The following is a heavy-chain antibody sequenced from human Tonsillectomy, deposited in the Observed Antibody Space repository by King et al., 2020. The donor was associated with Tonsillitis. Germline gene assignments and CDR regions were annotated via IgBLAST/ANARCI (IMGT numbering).Heavy chain of an antibody. D-gene: IGHD1-26*01. V-gene: IGHV3-9*01. CDR3: AKDSGVGGGYPFALDY. Sequence: VQLVESGGGLVQPGRSLRLSCAASGFTFDDYAMHWVRQAPGKGLEWGSGISWNSGSIGYADSVKGRFTISRDNAKNSLYLQMNSLRAEATALYYCAKDSGVGGGYPFALDYWGQGTLVTVSP. J-gene: IGHJ4*02. CDR2: ISWNSGSI. CDR1: GFTFDDYA.